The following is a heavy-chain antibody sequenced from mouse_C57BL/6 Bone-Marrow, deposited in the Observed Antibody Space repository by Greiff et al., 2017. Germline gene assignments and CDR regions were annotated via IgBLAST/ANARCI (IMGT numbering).Heavy chain of an antibody. CDR2: ISYDGSN. CDR3: AREDGYYPDY. Sequence: VQLKESGPGLVKPSQSLSLTCSVTGYSITSGYYWNWIRQFPGNKLEWMGYISYDGSNNYNPSLKNRISITRDTSKNQFFLKLNSVTTEDTATYYCAREDGYYPDYWGQGTSVTVSS. J-gene: IGHJ4*01. CDR1: GYSITSGYY. D-gene: IGHD2-3*01. V-gene: IGHV3-6*01.